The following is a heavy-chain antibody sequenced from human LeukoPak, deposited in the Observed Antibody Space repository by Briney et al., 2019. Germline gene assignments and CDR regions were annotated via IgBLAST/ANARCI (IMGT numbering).Heavy chain of an antibody. CDR2: ISSSSSYI. D-gene: IGHD6-19*01. CDR3: ARVPSSGWYLRSYFDY. V-gene: IGHV3-21*01. CDR1: GFTFSSYS. J-gene: IGHJ4*02. Sequence: GGSLRLSCAASGFTFSSYSMNWVRQAAGKGLEWVSSISSSSSYIYYADSVKGRFTISRDNAKNSLYLQMNSLRAEDTAVYYCARVPSSGWYLRSYFDYWGQGTLVTVSS.